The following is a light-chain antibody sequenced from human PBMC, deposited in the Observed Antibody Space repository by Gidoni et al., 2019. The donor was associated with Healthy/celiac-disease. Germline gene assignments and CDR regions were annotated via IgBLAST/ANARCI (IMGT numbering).Light chain of an antibody. V-gene: IGKV3-20*01. CDR3: QQYCSSPRGR. CDR1: QSVSSSY. CDR2: GAS. J-gene: IGKJ1*01. Sequence: EIVLTQSPGTLSLSPGERATLSCRASQSVSSSYLAWYQQKPGQAPRLLIYGASSRATGIPDRFSGRVSGTDFTLTISILEPEDFAVYYCQQYCSSPRGRFGQGTKVEIK.